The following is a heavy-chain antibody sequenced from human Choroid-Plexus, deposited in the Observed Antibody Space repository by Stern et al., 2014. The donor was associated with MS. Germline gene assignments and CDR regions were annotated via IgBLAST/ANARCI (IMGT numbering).Heavy chain of an antibody. Sequence: VQLVQSGGGVVQPGRPLRLSCAASGFSFSSFGMHWVRQAPGKGLEWVACISYDGSKDYADSVKGRFAISRDNSKNTLYLQMNSLRAEDTAVYYCAKDRQYLTFFFDFWGQGSLVTVSS. CDR3: AKDRQYLTFFFDF. D-gene: IGHD2/OR15-2a*01. J-gene: IGHJ4*02. CDR1: GFSFSSFG. V-gene: IGHV3-30*18. CDR2: ISYDGSK.